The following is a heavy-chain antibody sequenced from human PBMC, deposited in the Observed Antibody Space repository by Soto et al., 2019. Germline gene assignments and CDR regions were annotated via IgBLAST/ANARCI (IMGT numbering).Heavy chain of an antibody. V-gene: IGHV4-39*01. D-gene: IGHD3-22*01. CDR2: IYYSGST. CDR3: ARHPLKYYYYSSGYPY. Sequence: SQTLSLTCTVSVGSISSSSYYWGWLRQPPGKGLDWIGSIYYSGSTYYNPSLTSRVTISVDTCKNQFSLKLSSVTAADTAVYYCARHPLKYYYYSSGYPYWGQGTRVTVSS. CDR1: VGSISSSSYY. J-gene: IGHJ4*02.